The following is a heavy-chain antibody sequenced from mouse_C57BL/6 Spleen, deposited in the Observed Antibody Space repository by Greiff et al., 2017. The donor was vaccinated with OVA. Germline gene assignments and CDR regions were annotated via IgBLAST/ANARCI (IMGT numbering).Heavy chain of an antibody. CDR3: ARTGGNYEGFDY. Sequence: VQLQQSGPELVKPGASVKISCKASGYTFTDYYMHWVKQSHGKSLEWIGDITPKNGGTSYNQKFKGKATLTVDQSSSTAYMELRSLTSEDSAVYYCARTGGNYEGFDYWGQGTTLTVSS. D-gene: IGHD1-1*02. CDR1: GYTFTDYY. V-gene: IGHV1-26*01. CDR2: ITPKNGGT. J-gene: IGHJ2*01.